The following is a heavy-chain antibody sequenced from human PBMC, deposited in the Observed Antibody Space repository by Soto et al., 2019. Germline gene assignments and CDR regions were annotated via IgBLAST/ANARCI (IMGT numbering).Heavy chain of an antibody. V-gene: IGHV5-51*01. CDR2: IYPGASDT. D-gene: IGHD3-22*01. CDR3: ARARVSGYYYVRAFDI. J-gene: IGHJ3*02. Sequence: PGESLKISCKGSGYSFTSYWIGWVRQMPGKGLEWGGIIYPGASDTRYSPSFQGQVTISADKSISTAYLQWSSLKASDTAMYYCARARVSGYYYVRAFDIWGQGTMVTVSS. CDR1: GYSFTSYW.